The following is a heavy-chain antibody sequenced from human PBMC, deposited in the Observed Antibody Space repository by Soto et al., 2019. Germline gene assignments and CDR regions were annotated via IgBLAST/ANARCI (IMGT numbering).Heavy chain of an antibody. CDR1: GFTFDEYA. CDR2: ISWNSGTI. J-gene: IGHJ4*02. D-gene: IGHD6-19*01. V-gene: IGHV3-9*01. CDR3: AKDNDVAVAGPFEH. Sequence: GGSLRLSCAASGFTFDEYAMHWVRQAPGKGPEWVSGISWNSGTIGYGDSVKGRFTISRDNAKNSLYLQMNSLRVEDTALYYCAKDNDVAVAGPFEHWGQGTPVTVSS.